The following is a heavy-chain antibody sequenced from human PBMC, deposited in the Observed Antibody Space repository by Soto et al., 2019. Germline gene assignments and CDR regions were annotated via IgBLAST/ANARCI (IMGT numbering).Heavy chain of an antibody. CDR3: TRGPRPISTGTGAY. V-gene: IGHV3-74*01. D-gene: IGHD3-10*01. Sequence: PGGSMPLSCSAAEFIFKVYWLHWVRQSPGKGLVWISRIYNDGTYSDYADSVRGRFTISRDNVNDTLYLQMNNLRAEDSGLYYCTRGPRPISTGTGAYWGQGTQVTVS. CDR2: IYNDGTYS. J-gene: IGHJ4*02. CDR1: EFIFKVYW.